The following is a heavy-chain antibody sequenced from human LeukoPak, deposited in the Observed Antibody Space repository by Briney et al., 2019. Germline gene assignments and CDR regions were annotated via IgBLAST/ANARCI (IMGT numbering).Heavy chain of an antibody. D-gene: IGHD1/OR15-1a*01. CDR3: ARYQTGTMFAV. Sequence: PSETLSLTCTVSGYSISNSYYWGWIRQPPGKGLEWIGTHSHSGSAYYNPSLRSRITMSLDTSENQLSLKLYSVTAADTAIYYCARYQTGTMFAVWGQGTLVTISS. J-gene: IGHJ4*02. CDR1: GYSISNSYY. V-gene: IGHV4-38-2*02. CDR2: HSHSGSA.